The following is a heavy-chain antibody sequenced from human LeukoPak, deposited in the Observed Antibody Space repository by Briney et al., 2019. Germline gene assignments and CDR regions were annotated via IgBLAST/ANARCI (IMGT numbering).Heavy chain of an antibody. CDR1: GGSISSSSYY. D-gene: IGHD5-24*01. CDR2: IYYSGST. Sequence: SETLPLTCTVSGGSISSSSYYWGWIRQPPGKGPEWIGSIYYSGSTYCNPSLKSRVTISVDTSKNQFSLKLSSVTAADTAVYYCASLEEGAFDIWGQGTMVTVSS. CDR3: ASLEEGAFDI. V-gene: IGHV4-39*07. J-gene: IGHJ3*02.